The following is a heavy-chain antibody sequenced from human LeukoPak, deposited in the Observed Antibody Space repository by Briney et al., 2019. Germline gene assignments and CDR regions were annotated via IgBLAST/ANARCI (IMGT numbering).Heavy chain of an antibody. D-gene: IGHD5-12*01. CDR3: ASLREYSGYDFHRYWFDP. Sequence: SETLSLTCTVSGGSISSYYWSWIRPPPGKGLEWIGYIYYSGSNNYNPSLKSRVTISVDTSKNQFSLKLSSVTAADTAVYYCASLREYSGYDFHRYWFDPWGQGTLVTVSS. V-gene: IGHV4-59*01. J-gene: IGHJ5*02. CDR2: IYYSGSN. CDR1: GGSISSYY.